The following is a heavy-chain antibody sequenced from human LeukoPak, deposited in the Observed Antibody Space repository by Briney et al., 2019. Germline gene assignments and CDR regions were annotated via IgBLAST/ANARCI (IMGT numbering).Heavy chain of an antibody. CDR3: ARSTVMGSYFDY. CDR2: IYYSGST. J-gene: IGHJ4*02. Sequence: SETLSLTCTVSGGSISSHYWSWLRQPPGKGLEWIGYIYYSGSTNYNPSLKSRVTISVDTSKNQFSLKLSSVTAADTAVYYCARSTVMGSYFDYWGQGTLVTVSS. V-gene: IGHV4-59*11. CDR1: GGSISSHY. D-gene: IGHD4-11*01.